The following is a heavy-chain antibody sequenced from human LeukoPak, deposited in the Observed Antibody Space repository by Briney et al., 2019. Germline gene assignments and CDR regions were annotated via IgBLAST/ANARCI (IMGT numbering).Heavy chain of an antibody. CDR1: GGTFSIYG. V-gene: IGHV1-69*13. CDR3: ARGNRYGSGSYYSNNYFDY. Sequence: ASVKVACKASGGTFSIYGISWVRQALGQVLEWMGGVIPIFGTANYAQKFEGRVTISADESTSTAYMELRRLRSEDTAVYYCARGNRYGSGSYYSNNYFDYWGQGTLVTVSS. CDR2: VIPIFGTA. J-gene: IGHJ4*02. D-gene: IGHD3-10*01.